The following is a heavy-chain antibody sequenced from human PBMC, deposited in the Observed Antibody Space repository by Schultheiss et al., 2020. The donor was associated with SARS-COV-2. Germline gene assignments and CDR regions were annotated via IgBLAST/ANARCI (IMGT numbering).Heavy chain of an antibody. Sequence: GESLKISCAASGFTFSSYVMHWVRQAPGKGLEWVAVISYDGSNKYYADSVKGRFTISRDNSKNTLYLQMNSLRAEDTAVYYCARAVVPAGTYYFDYWGQGTLVTVSS. V-gene: IGHV3-30*01. CDR1: GFTFSSYV. D-gene: IGHD2-2*01. CDR2: ISYDGSNK. J-gene: IGHJ4*02. CDR3: ARAVVPAGTYYFDY.